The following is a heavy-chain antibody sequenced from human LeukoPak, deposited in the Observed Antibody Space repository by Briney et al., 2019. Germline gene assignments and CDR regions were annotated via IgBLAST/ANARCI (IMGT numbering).Heavy chain of an antibody. J-gene: IGHJ4*02. CDR3: ARDKARDDILTGSLFDN. D-gene: IGHD3-9*01. V-gene: IGHV3-7*01. CDR2: IKEDGGES. CDR1: GFTFSSYW. Sequence: GGSLRLSCAASGFTFSSYWMTWVRQAPGKGLQWVANIKEDGGESYYVDSVKGRFTISRDNAEDSLYLQMNSLRAEDTAVYYCARDKARDDILTGSLFDNWGQGTLVTVSS.